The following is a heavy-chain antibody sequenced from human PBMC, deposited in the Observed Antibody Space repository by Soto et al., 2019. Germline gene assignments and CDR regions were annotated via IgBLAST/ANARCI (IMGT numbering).Heavy chain of an antibody. CDR3: ARRRYCSGGSCWGFDY. CDR2: IDPSDSYT. V-gene: IGHV5-10-1*01. Sequence: PGESLKISCKGSGYSVTSYWISWVRQMPGKGLEWMGRIDPSDSYTNYSPSFQGHVTISADKSISTAYLQWSSLKASDTAMYYCARRRYCSGGSCWGFDYWGQGTLVTVSS. CDR1: GYSVTSYW. J-gene: IGHJ4*02. D-gene: IGHD2-15*01.